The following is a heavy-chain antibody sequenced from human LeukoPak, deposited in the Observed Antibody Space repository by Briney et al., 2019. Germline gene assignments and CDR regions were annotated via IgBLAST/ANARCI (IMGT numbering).Heavy chain of an antibody. CDR2: ISSSSYI. V-gene: IGHV3-21*01. J-gene: IGHJ3*02. CDR1: GFTFSSYS. CDR3: ARDVVVVAATELDAFDI. Sequence: PGGSLRLSCAASGFTFSSYSMNWVRQAPGKGLEWVSSISSSSYIYYADSVKGRFTISRDNAKNSLYLQMNSLRAEDTAVYYCARDVVVVAATELDAFDIWGQGTMVTVSS. D-gene: IGHD2-15*01.